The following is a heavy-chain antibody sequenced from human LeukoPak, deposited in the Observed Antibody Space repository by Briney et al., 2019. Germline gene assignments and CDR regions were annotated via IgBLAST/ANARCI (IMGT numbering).Heavy chain of an antibody. CDR1: GGSISSYY. CDR3: ARERYYGSGSYVDY. Sequence: KPSETLSLTCTVSGGSISSYYWSWIRQPPGKGLEWIGYIYYSGSTNYNPSLKSRVTISVDTSKNQFSLKLSSVTAADTAVYYCARERYYGSGSYVDYWGQGTLVTVSS. J-gene: IGHJ4*02. CDR2: IYYSGST. D-gene: IGHD3-10*01. V-gene: IGHV4-59*01.